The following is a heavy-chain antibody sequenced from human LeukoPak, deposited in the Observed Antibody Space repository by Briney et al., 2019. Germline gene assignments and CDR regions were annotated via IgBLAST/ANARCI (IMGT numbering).Heavy chain of an antibody. CDR3: AKAEVGIVGATPIDY. D-gene: IGHD1-26*01. CDR1: GFTFSSYA. Sequence: PGGSLRLSCAASGFTFSSYAMSWVRQAPGKGLEWVSAISGSGGSTYYADSVKGRFTISRDNSKNTLYLQTNSLRAEDTAVYYCAKAEVGIVGATPIDYWGQGTLVTVSS. CDR2: ISGSGGST. J-gene: IGHJ4*02. V-gene: IGHV3-23*01.